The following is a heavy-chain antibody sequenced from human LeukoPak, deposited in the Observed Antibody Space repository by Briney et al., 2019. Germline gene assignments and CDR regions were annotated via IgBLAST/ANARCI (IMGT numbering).Heavy chain of an antibody. D-gene: IGHD3-3*01. CDR2: IYYSGST. V-gene: IGHV4-59*01. J-gene: IGHJ4*02. Sequence: SETLSLTCTVSGGSISSYYWSWIRQPPGKGLEWIGYIYYSGSTNYNPSLKSRVTISVDTSKNQFSLKLSSVTAADTAVYYCARAVGWLLYKWGQGTLVTVSS. CDR3: ARAVGWLLYK. CDR1: GGSISSYY.